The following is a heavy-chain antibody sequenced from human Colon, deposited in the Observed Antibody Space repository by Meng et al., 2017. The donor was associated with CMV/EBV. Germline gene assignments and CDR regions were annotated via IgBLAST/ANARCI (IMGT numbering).Heavy chain of an antibody. CDR3: ARHNRGSYYDFWSGYGYFDY. D-gene: IGHD3-3*01. CDR2: IYYNGRT. V-gene: IGHV4-39*01. J-gene: IGHJ4*02. CDR1: SSYY. Sequence: SSYYWGWIRQPPGKGLEWIGSIYYNGRTYYNPSLKSRVTISVDTSKNQFSLRLSSVTAADTAIYYCARHNRGSYYDFWSGYGYFDYWGQGTLVTVSS.